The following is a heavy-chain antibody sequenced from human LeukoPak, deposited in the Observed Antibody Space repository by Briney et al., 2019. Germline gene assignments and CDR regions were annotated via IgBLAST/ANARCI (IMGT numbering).Heavy chain of an antibody. CDR1: GGSISSGGYY. CDR3: ARDGVGAREFDY. V-gene: IGHV4-61*08. CDR2: IYYSGST. D-gene: IGHD1-26*01. Sequence: PSEALSLTCTVSGGSISSGGYYWSWIRQPPGKGLEWIGYIYYSGSTNYNPSLKSRVTISVDTSKNQLSLKLSSVTAADTAVYYCARDGVGAREFDYWGQGTLVTVSS. J-gene: IGHJ4*02.